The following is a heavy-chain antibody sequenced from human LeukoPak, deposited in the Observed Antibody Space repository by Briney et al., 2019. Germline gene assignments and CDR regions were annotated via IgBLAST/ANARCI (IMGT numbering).Heavy chain of an antibody. J-gene: IGHJ5*02. CDR1: GGSISSYY. D-gene: IGHD5-12*01. CDR3: ARDQAAGGYDNWFDP. V-gene: IGHV4-59*01. Sequence: PSETLSLTCTVSGGSISSYYWSWIRQPPGKGLEWIGYIYYSGSTNYSPSLKSRVAISVDTSKNQFSLKLSSVTAADAAVYYCARDQAAGGYDNWFDPRGQGTLVTVSS. CDR2: IYYSGST.